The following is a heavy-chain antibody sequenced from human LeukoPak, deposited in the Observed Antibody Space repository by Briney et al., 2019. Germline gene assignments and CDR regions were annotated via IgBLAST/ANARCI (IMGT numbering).Heavy chain of an antibody. J-gene: IGHJ3*02. Sequence: PGRSLRLSCAASGFTFSSYGMHWVRQAPGKGLEWVAVISYDGSNKYYADSVKGRFTISRDNSKNTLYLQMNSLRAEDTAVYYCAKVDSSSLSFDIWGQGTMVTVSS. CDR3: AKVDSSSLSFDI. CDR2: ISYDGSNK. V-gene: IGHV3-30*18. CDR1: GFTFSSYG. D-gene: IGHD6-6*01.